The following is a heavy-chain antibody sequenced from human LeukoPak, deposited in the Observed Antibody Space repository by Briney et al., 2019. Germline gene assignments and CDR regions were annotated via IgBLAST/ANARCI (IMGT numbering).Heavy chain of an antibody. CDR2: ISGSGGST. CDR3: AKDCRDGYNYVDY. CDR1: GFTFSSYA. J-gene: IGHJ4*02. D-gene: IGHD5-24*01. V-gene: IGHV3-23*01. Sequence: GGSLRLSRAASGFTFSSYAMSWVRQAPGKGLEWASAISGSGGSTYYADSVKGRFTISRDNSKNTLYLQMNSLRAEDTAVYYCAKDCRDGYNYVDYWGQGTLVTVSS.